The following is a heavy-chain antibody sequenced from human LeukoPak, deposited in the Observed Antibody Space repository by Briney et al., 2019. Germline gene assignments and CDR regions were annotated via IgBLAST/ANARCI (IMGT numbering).Heavy chain of an antibody. CDR1: GFTFERYV. Sequence: PGGSLRLSCVTSGFTFERYVMHWMRLAPGKGLECVSSIHPNNGGVGYAASVKGRFAISRDNARNSLYLETTSLRPEDTAVYYCVKDAPNGSVDFWGRGTLVTVSS. J-gene: IGHJ4*02. D-gene: IGHD2-8*01. CDR3: VKDAPNGSVDF. V-gene: IGHV3-9*01. CDR2: IHPNNGGV.